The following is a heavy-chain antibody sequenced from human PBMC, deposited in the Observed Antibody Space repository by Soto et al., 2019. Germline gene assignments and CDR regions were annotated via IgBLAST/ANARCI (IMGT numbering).Heavy chain of an antibody. CDR1: GYSFTPFW. CDR3: GRQYCTSTTCDGWFDP. V-gene: IGHV5-10-1*01. CDR2: VDPRDAYT. J-gene: IGHJ5*02. D-gene: IGHD2-2*01. Sequence: GASLKISWKGSGYSFTPFWITWVRQMPGKGLEWMGTVDPRDAYTNYSPSLQCHVTISADKSISTAYLQWSSLKAADTAIYYCGRQYCTSTTCDGWFDPWGQGTRVTVSS.